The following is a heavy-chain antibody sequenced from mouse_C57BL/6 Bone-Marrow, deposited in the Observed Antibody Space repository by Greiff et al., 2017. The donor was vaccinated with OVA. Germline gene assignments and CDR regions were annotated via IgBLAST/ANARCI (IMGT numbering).Heavy chain of an antibody. CDR1: GYTFTSYW. J-gene: IGHJ3*01. CDR3: ARSPYYYGSSYTSWFAY. CDR2: IDPSDSYT. D-gene: IGHD1-1*01. Sequence: QVQLQQPGAELVMPGASVKLSCKASGYTFTSYWMHWVKQRPGPGLEWIGEIDPSDSYTNYNQKFKGKSTLTVDKSSSTAYMQLSSLTSEDSAVYYCARSPYYYGSSYTSWFAYWGQGTLVTVSA. V-gene: IGHV1-69*01.